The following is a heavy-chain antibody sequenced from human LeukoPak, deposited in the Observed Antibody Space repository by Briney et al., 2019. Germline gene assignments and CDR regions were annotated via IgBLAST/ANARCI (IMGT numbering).Heavy chain of an antibody. J-gene: IGHJ4*02. Sequence: PSETLSLTCTVSGGSISSSSYYWGWIRQPPGKGLEWIGSIYYSGSTYYNPSLKSRVTISVDTSKNQFSLKLSSVTAADTAVYYCARYCSGGSCYPGSYFDYWGQGTLVTVSS. CDR1: GGSISSSSYY. D-gene: IGHD2-15*01. CDR3: ARYCSGGSCYPGSYFDY. CDR2: IYYSGST. V-gene: IGHV4-39*07.